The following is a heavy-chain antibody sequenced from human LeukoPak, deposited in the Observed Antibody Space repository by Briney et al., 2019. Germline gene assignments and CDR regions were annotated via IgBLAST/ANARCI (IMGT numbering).Heavy chain of an antibody. J-gene: IGHJ4*02. CDR1: GFTFSNYA. V-gene: IGHV3-23*01. CDR3: AKDGTYYYDSSGYYFVY. Sequence: QPGGSLRLSCTASGFTFSNYAMAWLRQAPGKGLEWVSAISGSGGSTYYADSVKGRFTISRDNSKNTLYLQMNSLRAEDTAVYYCAKDGTYYYDSSGYYFVYWGQGTLVTVSS. D-gene: IGHD3-22*01. CDR2: ISGSGGST.